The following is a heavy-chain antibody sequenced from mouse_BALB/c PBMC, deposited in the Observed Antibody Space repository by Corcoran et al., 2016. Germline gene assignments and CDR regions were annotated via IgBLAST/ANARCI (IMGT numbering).Heavy chain of an antibody. J-gene: IGHJ1*01. CDR3: ASYYGNYWYFDV. D-gene: IGHD2-1*01. Sequence: EVQLQQSGPELVKPGASVKISCKASCYSFTGYYMHWVKQSHVKSLEWIGRINPYNGATSYNQNFKDKASLTVDKSSSTAYMELHSLTSEDSAVYYCASYYGNYWYFDVWGAGTTVTVSS. CDR1: CYSFTGYY. CDR2: INPYNGAT. V-gene: IGHV1-26*01.